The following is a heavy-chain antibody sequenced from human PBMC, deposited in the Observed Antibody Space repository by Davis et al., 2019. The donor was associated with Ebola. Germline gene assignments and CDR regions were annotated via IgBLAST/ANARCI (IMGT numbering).Heavy chain of an antibody. Sequence: GESLKISCAASGFTFSGSAMHWVRQASGKGLEWVGRIRSKANSYATAYAASVKGRFTISRDDSKNTAYLQMNSLKTEDTAVYYCTSFLAGTIYWGRGTLVTVSS. CDR1: GFTFSGSA. CDR2: IRSKANSYAT. J-gene: IGHJ4*02. V-gene: IGHV3-73*01. D-gene: IGHD1-7*01. CDR3: TSFLAGTIY.